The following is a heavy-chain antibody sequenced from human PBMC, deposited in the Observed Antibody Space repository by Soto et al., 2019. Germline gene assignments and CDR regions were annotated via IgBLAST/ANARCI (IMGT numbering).Heavy chain of an antibody. CDR3: TTGIYYDILTGYHNVAY. J-gene: IGHJ4*02. CDR1: GFNLSHPW. CDR2: IKSKTDGGTA. V-gene: IGHV3-15*01. D-gene: IGHD3-9*01. Sequence: GGSLRLSCVASGFNLSHPWMTWVRQAAGKGLEWVGRIKSKTDGGTADYAAPVKGRATISRDDSKNTVYLQMNSLKTEDTAVYHCTTGIYYDILTGYHNVAYWGQGALVTVSS.